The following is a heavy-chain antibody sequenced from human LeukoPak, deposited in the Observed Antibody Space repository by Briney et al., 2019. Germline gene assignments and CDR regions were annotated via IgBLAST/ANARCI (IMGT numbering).Heavy chain of an antibody. D-gene: IGHD3-16*01. CDR2: IKQDGSEK. CDR3: ARDRKGTDRGRYYYCMDV. Sequence: GGSLRLSCAASGFTFSSYWMSWVRQAPGKGLEWVANIKQDGSEKYYVDSVKGRFTISRDNAKNSLYLQMNSLRAEDTAVYYCARDRKGTDRGRYYYCMDVWGKGTTVTVSS. CDR1: GFTFSSYW. J-gene: IGHJ6*03. V-gene: IGHV3-7*01.